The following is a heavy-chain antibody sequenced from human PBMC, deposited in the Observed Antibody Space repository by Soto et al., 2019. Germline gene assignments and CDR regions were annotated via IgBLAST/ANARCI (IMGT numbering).Heavy chain of an antibody. CDR1: GYTFTSYG. D-gene: IGHD3-10*01. CDR2: ISAYNGNT. V-gene: IGHV1-18*04. CDR3: ATTRVFDYYGSGSYYSY. Sequence: ASVKVSCKASGYTFTSYGISWVRQAPGQGLEWMGWISAYNGNTNYAQKLQGRVTMTTDTSTSTAYMELRSLRSDDTAVYYCATTRVFDYYGSGSYYSYWGQGTLVTVSS. J-gene: IGHJ4*02.